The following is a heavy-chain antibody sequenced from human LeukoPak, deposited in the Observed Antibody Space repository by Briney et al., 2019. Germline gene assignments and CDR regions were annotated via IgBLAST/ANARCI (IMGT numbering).Heavy chain of an antibody. V-gene: IGHV3-11*01. D-gene: IGHD6-19*01. J-gene: IGHJ4*02. CDR3: ARSGGGYSSGWFY. Sequence: GGSLRLSCAASGFTFSDYYMTWIRQAPGKGLEWVSYIGRSGSTIYYANSVKGRFTISRDNAKNSLYLQMNSLRAEDTAVYYCARSGGGYSSGWFYWGQGTLVTVSS. CDR1: GFTFSDYY. CDR2: IGRSGSTI.